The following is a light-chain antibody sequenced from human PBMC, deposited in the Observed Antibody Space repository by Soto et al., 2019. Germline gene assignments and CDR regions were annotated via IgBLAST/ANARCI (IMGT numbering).Light chain of an antibody. Sequence: EIVLTQSPGSLSLSPGQRATLSCRASQSVDTTFFAWYQKKPGQAPRLLTYGASKRATGIPDRFSGRGSGTYFTLIISILVPEHFATYYCQQYISSVTFGQGTKVEIK. CDR3: QQYISSVT. CDR2: GAS. J-gene: IGKJ1*01. V-gene: IGKV3-20*01. CDR1: QSVDTTF.